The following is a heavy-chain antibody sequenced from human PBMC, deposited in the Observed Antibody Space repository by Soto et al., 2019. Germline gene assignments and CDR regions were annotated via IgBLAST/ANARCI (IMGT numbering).Heavy chain of an antibody. Sequence: QVQLQESGPGLVKPSETLSLTCTVSGGSVKSVNYHWSWIRQPPGRGLEYIGYIYYSGRTNYNPPLKSRVTISVDTSKNQFSLKLSSVTAADTAVYYCARWASMAEYFYYGMDVWGQETTVTVSS. J-gene: IGHJ6*02. CDR2: IYYSGRT. CDR3: ARWASMAEYFYYGMDV. V-gene: IGHV4-61*01. D-gene: IGHD3-10*01. CDR1: GGSVKSVNYH.